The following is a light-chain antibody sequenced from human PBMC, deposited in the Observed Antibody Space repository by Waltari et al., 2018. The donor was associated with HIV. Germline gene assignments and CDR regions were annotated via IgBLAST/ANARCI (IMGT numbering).Light chain of an antibody. J-gene: IGLJ3*02. CDR1: SGSIASNH. V-gene: IGLV6-57*03. CDR3: QSYDNSVLWV. CDR2: EDN. Sequence: NFMLTQPHSVSESPGKTVTISCTRSSGSIASNHVQWYQQRPGSAPTTMIYEDNQRPSWVPDRFSGSIDSSSNSASLTISGLKTEDEADYYCQSYDNSVLWVFGGGTKLTVL.